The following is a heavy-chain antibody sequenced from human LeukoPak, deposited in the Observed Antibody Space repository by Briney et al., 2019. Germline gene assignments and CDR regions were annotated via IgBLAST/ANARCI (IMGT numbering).Heavy chain of an antibody. CDR1: GFTFSSNW. V-gene: IGHV3-74*01. D-gene: IGHD3-9*01. J-gene: IGHJ3*02. CDR3: ASSDWYAAFDI. CDR2: INSDGSSI. Sequence: GGFLRLSCEASGFTFSSNWMHWVRQAPGKGLVWVSRINSDGSSISYADSVKARFTISRDNAKNTLYLQMNSLRAEDTAVYYCASSDWYAAFDIWGQGTMVTVSS.